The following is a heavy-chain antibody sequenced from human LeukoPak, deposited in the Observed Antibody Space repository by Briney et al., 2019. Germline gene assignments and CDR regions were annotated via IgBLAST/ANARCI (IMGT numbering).Heavy chain of an antibody. CDR3: ARLVLSYGNAFDH. D-gene: IGHD3-16*01. Sequence: PSETLSLTCTVSSGSISGTDYYWCWIRQPPGKGLEWIGSINYSGNTYYDSSLKSRGTISVDTSKNHFSLRLSSVTAADTAVYYCARLVLSYGNAFDHWGQGTLVTVSS. J-gene: IGHJ4*02. CDR2: INYSGNT. V-gene: IGHV4-39*02. CDR1: SGSISGTDYY.